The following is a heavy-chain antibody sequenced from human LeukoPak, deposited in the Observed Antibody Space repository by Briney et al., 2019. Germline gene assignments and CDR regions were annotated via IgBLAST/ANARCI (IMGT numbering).Heavy chain of an antibody. J-gene: IGHJ3*02. Sequence: ASVKVSCKASGYTFTGYYIHWVRQAPGQGLEWRGWINPNTGGANYAQTFQGRVTMTRDTSITTAYMELSRLRSDDTAVYYCARDEMPTFDAFDMWGQGTMVTVSS. CDR2: INPNTGGA. CDR1: GYTFTGYY. V-gene: IGHV1-2*02. D-gene: IGHD2-2*01. CDR3: ARDEMPTFDAFDM.